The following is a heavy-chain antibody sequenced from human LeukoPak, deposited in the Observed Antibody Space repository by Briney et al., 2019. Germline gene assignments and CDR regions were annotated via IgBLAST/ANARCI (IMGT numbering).Heavy chain of an antibody. D-gene: IGHD3-3*01. J-gene: IGHJ4*02. CDR1: GFTFSSYW. CDR2: IKQDGSEK. Sequence: GGSLRLSCAASGFTFSSYWMSWVRQAPGKGLEWVANIKQDGSEKYYVDSVKGRFTISKDNAKNSLYLQMNSLRAEDTAVYYCARVRFLEWLLFDYWGQGTLVTVSS. CDR3: ARVRFLEWLLFDY. V-gene: IGHV3-7*04.